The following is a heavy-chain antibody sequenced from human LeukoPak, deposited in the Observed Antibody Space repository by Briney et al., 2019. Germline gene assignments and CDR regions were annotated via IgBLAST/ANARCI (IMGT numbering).Heavy chain of an antibody. CDR1: GFTFSS. D-gene: IGHD1-14*01. J-gene: IGHJ4*02. Sequence: GGSLRLSCAASGFTFSSWVRQAPGKGLEWVANINHDGSEKYYVDSVKGRFTISRDNAENSLYLQMNSLRAEDTAVYYCTRNVYLRFDYWGQGTLVSVSS. CDR2: INHDGSEK. CDR3: TRNVYLRFDY. V-gene: IGHV3-7*03.